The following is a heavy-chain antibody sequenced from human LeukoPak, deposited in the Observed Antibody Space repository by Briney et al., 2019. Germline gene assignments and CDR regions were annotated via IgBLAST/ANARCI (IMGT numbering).Heavy chain of an antibody. V-gene: IGHV3-23*01. Sequence: GGSLGLSCAASGFTFSTYAMNWVRQAPGKGLEWVSVISGSGTGTYYAGSVKGRFTISRDNSNNTLHLQMNSLRAEDTALYYCAKGRGYCSGASCAGTAFDIWGQGTMVTVSS. D-gene: IGHD2-15*01. J-gene: IGHJ3*02. CDR3: AKGRGYCSGASCAGTAFDI. CDR1: GFTFSTYA. CDR2: ISGSGTGT.